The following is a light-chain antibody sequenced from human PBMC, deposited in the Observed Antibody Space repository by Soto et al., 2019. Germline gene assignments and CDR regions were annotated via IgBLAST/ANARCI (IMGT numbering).Light chain of an antibody. J-gene: IGKJ3*01. V-gene: IGKV4-1*01. Sequence: DIVMTQSPDSLAVSLGERASINCRSNQSVLYSSNDKNYLAWYQQKPGQPPQLLIYWASSRESGVPARFSGSGSGTEFTLTISSLQAEDVAVYYCQQYYSTPFTFGPGTIVEIK. CDR3: QQYYSTPFT. CDR2: WAS. CDR1: QSVLYSSNDKNY.